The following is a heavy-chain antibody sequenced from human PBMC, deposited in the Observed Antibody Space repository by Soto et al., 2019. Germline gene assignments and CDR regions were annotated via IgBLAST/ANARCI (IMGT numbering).Heavy chain of an antibody. V-gene: IGHV4-31*03. CDR1: GGTISSGGYY. J-gene: IGHJ6*02. CDR2: VYFTGST. CDR3: ARMTSQLLSSPYYSYGMDV. D-gene: IGHD2-2*01. Sequence: QVQLQESGPGLVKPSQTLSLTCTVSGGTISSGGYYWSWIRLHPGKGLEWIGSVYFTGSTYYNPSXXTRQTTSVDTXXTXFXXKMSSVTAADTAIYYCARMTSQLLSSPYYSYGMDVWGQGTTVTVSS.